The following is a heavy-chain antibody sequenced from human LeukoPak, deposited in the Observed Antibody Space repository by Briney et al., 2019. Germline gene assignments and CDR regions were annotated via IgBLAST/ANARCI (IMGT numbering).Heavy chain of an antibody. V-gene: IGHV3-23*01. D-gene: IGHD2-21*02. CDR1: GFTFNSYA. Sequence: PGGSLRLSCAASGFTFNSYAMSWVRQASGKGLEWVSAISGSGGSTYYADSVKGRFTISRDNSKNTLYLQMNSLRAEDTAVYYCAREAYCGGDCYSIRWFDPWGQGTLVTVSS. J-gene: IGHJ5*02. CDR3: AREAYCGGDCYSIRWFDP. CDR2: ISGSGGST.